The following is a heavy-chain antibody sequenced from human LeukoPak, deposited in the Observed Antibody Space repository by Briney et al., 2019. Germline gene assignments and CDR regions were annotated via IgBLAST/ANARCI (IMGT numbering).Heavy chain of an antibody. V-gene: IGHV3-23*01. CDR3: ARVGILTGYYPLDAFDI. CDR2: ISGSGGST. CDR1: GFTFSSYG. Sequence: GGSLRLSCAASGFTFSSYGMSWVRQAPGKGLEWVSAISGSGGSTYYADSVKGRFTISRDNAKNSLYLQMNSLRAEDTAVYYCARVGILTGYYPLDAFDIWGQGTMVTVSS. D-gene: IGHD3-9*01. J-gene: IGHJ3*02.